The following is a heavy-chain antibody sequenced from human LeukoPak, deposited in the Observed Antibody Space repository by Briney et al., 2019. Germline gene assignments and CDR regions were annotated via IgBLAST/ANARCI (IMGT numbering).Heavy chain of an antibody. V-gene: IGHV3-49*04. CDR1: GFTFGDYA. D-gene: IGHD6-13*01. J-gene: IGHJ4*02. CDR2: IRSQAYDGTA. CDR3: ARSTWYMDY. Sequence: GGSLRLSCTASGFTFGDYALSWVRQAPGKGLEWVGFIRSQAYDGTAEHAASVKGRFTISRDDSKSIAYLQMTSLKTEDTAVYYCARSTWYMDYWGQGTLVTVSS.